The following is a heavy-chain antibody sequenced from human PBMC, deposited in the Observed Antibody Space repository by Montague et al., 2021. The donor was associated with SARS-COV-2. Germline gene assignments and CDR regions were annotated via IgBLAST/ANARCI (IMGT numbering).Heavy chain of an antibody. CDR2: IIPILGIA. J-gene: IGHJ4*02. V-gene: IGHV1-69*04. Sequence: SVMVSCKASGGTFSSYAISWVRQAPGQGLEWMGRIIPILGIANYXQKFQGRVTITADKSTSTAYMELSSLRSEDTAVYYCASLLYGSGSSLSYYFDYWGQGTLVTVSS. CDR3: ASLLYGSGSSLSYYFDY. CDR1: GGTFSSYA. D-gene: IGHD3-10*01.